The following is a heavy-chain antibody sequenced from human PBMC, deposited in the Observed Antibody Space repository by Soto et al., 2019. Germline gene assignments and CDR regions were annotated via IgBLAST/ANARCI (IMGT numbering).Heavy chain of an antibody. D-gene: IGHD6-13*01. CDR1: GGSFRGYY. CDR3: ARGAIAAAGTIRGFGTYNWFDP. V-gene: IGHV4-34*01. J-gene: IGHJ5*02. Sequence: PSETLSLPCAVYGGSFRGYYWSWIRQPPGKGLEWIGEINHSGSTNYNPSLKSRVTISVDTSKNQFSLKLSSVTAADTAVYYCARGAIAAAGTIRGFGTYNWFDPWGQGTLVTVSS. CDR2: INHSGST.